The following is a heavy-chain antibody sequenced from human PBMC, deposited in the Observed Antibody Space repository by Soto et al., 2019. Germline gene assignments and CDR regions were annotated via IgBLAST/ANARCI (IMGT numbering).Heavy chain of an antibody. D-gene: IGHD3-3*01. Sequence: GGSLRLSCAASGFTFSSYAMHWVRQAPGKGLEWVAVISYDGSNKYYADSVKGRFTISRDNSKNTLYLQMNSLRAEDTAVYYCARVFTIFAVVRRYYYYYGMDVWDPGTTVTVSS. V-gene: IGHV3-30-3*01. CDR3: ARVFTIFAVVRRYYYYYGMDV. J-gene: IGHJ6*02. CDR1: GFTFSSYA. CDR2: ISYDGSNK.